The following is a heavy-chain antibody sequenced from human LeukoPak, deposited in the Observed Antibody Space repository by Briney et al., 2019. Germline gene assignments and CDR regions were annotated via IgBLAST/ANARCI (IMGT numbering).Heavy chain of an antibody. V-gene: IGHV1-8*01. J-gene: IGHJ5*01. CDR2: MNPNSGNT. CDR1: GYTFTKYD. Sequence: ASVKVSCKASGYTFTKYDINWVRQATGQGLEWMGWMNPNSGNTGYAQKFQGRVTMTRNTSISTAYMELSSLRSEDTAVYYCARGGYSSSWYQPSWFDPWGQGTLVTVSS. D-gene: IGHD6-13*01. CDR3: ARGGYSSSWYQPSWFDP.